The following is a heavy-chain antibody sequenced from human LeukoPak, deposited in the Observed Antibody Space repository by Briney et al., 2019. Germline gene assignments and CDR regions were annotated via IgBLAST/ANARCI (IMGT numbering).Heavy chain of an antibody. V-gene: IGHV4-30-4*01. CDR3: ARDRSRPHPFFDY. CDR1: GGSITNTDYY. J-gene: IGHJ4*02. Sequence: SETVSLTCTVSGGSITNTDYYWSWIRQPPGKGLEWIGYIHYSGTTYYNPSLKSRVSMSVDTSKNQFSLKLSSVTAADTAVYYCARDRSRPHPFFDYWGKGTLVSVSS. D-gene: IGHD6-13*01. CDR2: IHYSGTT.